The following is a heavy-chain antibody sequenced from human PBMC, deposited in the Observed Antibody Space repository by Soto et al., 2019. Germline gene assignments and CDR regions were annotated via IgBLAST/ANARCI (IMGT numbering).Heavy chain of an antibody. J-gene: IGHJ6*03. V-gene: IGHV2-70*11. CDR3: ARIGGLVGVGILGGSTHFFHMDV. CDR2: IDWDDDK. D-gene: IGHD3-16*01. Sequence: SGPTLVNPTQTLTLTCTFSGFSLSTSGMCVSWIRQPPGKALEWLARIDWDDDKYYSTSLKTRLTISKDTSKNQVVLTMTNMDLVDTPTYYCARIGGLVGVGILGGSTHFFHMDVGGKGTTVTVS. CDR1: GFSLSTSGMC.